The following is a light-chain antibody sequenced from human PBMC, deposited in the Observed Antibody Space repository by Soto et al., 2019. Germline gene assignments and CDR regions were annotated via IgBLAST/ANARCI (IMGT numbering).Light chain of an antibody. CDR1: NSDVGGYNS. CDR3: CSYAGSSTNYV. Sequence: QSALTQPRSVSGSPGQSVTISCSGNNSDVGGYNSVAWYQQKPGEAPKLLLYSVTKRPSGVPDRFSGSKSGNMASLIISGLQAEDEADYYCCSYAGSSTNYVFGTGTKLTVL. J-gene: IGLJ1*01. CDR2: SVT. V-gene: IGLV2-11*01.